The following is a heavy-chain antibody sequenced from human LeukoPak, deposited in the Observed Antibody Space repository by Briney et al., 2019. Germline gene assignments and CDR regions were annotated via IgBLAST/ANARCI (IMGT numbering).Heavy chain of an antibody. CDR2: ISNDGNMI. V-gene: IGHV3-30-3*01. J-gene: IGHJ4*02. Sequence: PGGSLRLSCAASGLTFSTYSMHWVRQAPGKGLDWVAVISNDGNMIYYADSVKGRFTISRDNSKKKLYLQMNSLRAEDTAVYYCSTEAVVTVTGFDSWGQGTLVTVSS. CDR3: STEAVVTVTGFDS. CDR1: GLTFSTYS. D-gene: IGHD4-11*01.